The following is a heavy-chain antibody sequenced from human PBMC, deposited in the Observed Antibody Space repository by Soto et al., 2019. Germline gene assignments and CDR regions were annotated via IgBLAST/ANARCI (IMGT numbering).Heavy chain of an antibody. CDR1: GFTFSSYS. V-gene: IGHV3-21*01. J-gene: IGHJ5*02. CDR2: ISSSSSYI. Sequence: EVQLVESGGGLVKPGGSLRLSCAASGFTFSSYSMNWVRQAPGKGLEWVSSISSSSSYIYYADSVKGRFTISRDNAKNSLYLQMNSLRAEDTAVYYCARELWLNGPTNWFDPWGQGTLVTVSS. D-gene: IGHD3-10*01. CDR3: ARELWLNGPTNWFDP.